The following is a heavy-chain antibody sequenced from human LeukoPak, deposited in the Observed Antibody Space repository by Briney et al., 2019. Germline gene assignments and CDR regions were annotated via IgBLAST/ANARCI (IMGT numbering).Heavy chain of an antibody. V-gene: IGHV5-51*01. J-gene: IGHJ3*01. CDR1: GYRFTSYW. D-gene: IGHD6-13*01. CDR3: ARSGIGAPGDSDV. Sequence: GESLKISCKGYGYRFTSYWIGWVRQMPGKGLEWMGIIYPGDSDTRYSPSFQGQVTISADKSISTAYLQWSSLGASDTAMYFCARSGIGAPGDSDVWGQGTMVTVSS. CDR2: IYPGDSDT.